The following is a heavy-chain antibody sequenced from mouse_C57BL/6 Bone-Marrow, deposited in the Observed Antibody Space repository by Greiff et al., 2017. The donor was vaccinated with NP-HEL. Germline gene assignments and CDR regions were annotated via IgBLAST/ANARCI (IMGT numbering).Heavy chain of an antibody. Sequence: QVQLQQPGAELVKPGASVKLSCKASGYTFTSYWMHWVKQRPGQGLEWIGMIHPNSGSTNYNEKFKSKATLTVDKSSSTAYIQLSSLTSEDSAVYYCARNYYGSSYVWYFDVWGTGTTVTVSS. CDR3: ARNYYGSSYVWYFDV. D-gene: IGHD1-1*01. V-gene: IGHV1-64*01. CDR2: IHPNSGST. J-gene: IGHJ1*03. CDR1: GYTFTSYW.